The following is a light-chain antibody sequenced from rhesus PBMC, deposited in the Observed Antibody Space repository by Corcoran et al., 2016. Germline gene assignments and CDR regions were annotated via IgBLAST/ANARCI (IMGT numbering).Light chain of an antibody. V-gene: IGKV1-66*01. J-gene: IGKJ4*01. CDR1: QGINHY. CDR2: YAS. CDR3: QQYNNSPPT. Sequence: DIQMTQSPSSLSASVGDRVTITCRASQGINHYLSWYQQNPGKAPNPLIHYASGLETGVPSRFSGSGSGTDYTLTISCLQPEDITTYYCQQYNNSPPTFCGGTKVEIK.